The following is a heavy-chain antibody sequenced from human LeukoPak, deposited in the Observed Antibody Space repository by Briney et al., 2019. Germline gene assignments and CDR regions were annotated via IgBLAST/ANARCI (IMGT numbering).Heavy chain of an antibody. CDR3: ARDPIVYLGWDF. V-gene: IGHV3-7*01. J-gene: IGHJ4*02. CDR2: IKEDGSQK. CDR1: GFTFSDYW. Sequence: PGGSLRLSCAASGFTFSDYWMSWIRQTPGKGLEWVANIKEDGSQKHYVDSVKGRFIISRDNAKNSLYLQMNSVRAEDSAVYYCARDPIVYLGWDFWGQGTLVTVSS. D-gene: IGHD2-8*01.